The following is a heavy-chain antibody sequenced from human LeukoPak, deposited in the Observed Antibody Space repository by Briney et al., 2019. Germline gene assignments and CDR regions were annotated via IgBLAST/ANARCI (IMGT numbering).Heavy chain of an antibody. D-gene: IGHD2/OR15-2a*01. CDR1: GFTFSDYF. V-gene: IGHV3-7*01. CDR2: IKQDGSEK. Sequence: PGGSLRLSCAASGFTFSDYFMSWVRQAPGKGPEWVANIKQDGSEKQYLDAVKGRFTISRDNAKNLLYLGMHSLRVEDTAVYYCATNLGGRVDNSPFRPFDCWGQGKLVTVSS. J-gene: IGHJ4*02. CDR3: ATNLGGRVDNSPFRPFDC.